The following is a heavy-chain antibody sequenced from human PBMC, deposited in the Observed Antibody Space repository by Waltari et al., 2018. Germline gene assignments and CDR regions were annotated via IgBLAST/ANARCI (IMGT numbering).Heavy chain of an antibody. CDR2: IHDSGDT. J-gene: IGHJ6*02. CDR3: ARVHGSEIPLSWGTDV. V-gene: IGHV4-59*01. Sequence: QVQLQESGPGLMKPSETLSLSCTVSGASLTTYYWSWIRQPPGKGLEYIGYIHDSGDTNYSPSLRSRVSMSMDTSKNQFSLKVSSVTAADSAVYYCARVHGSEIPLSWGTDVWGQGTAVTVSS. CDR1: GASLTTYY. D-gene: IGHD2-21*01.